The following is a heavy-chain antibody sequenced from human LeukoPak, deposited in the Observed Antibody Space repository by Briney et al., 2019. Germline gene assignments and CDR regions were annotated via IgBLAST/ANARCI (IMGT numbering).Heavy chain of an antibody. CDR3: AKGDYGDCY. D-gene: IGHD4-17*01. V-gene: IGHV3-23*01. CDR2: ITSSGNR. CDR1: GFTFSNYA. J-gene: IGHJ4*02. Sequence: GGSLRLSCAASGFTFSNYAMAWVRQAPGKGLEWASSITSSGNRYYADSVKGRFTISRDSSKNTVYMQMTSLRAEDTALYYCAKGDYGDCYWGQGTLATVSS.